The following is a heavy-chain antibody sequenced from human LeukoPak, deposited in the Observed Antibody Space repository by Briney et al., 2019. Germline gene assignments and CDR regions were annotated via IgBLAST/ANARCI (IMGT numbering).Heavy chain of an antibody. Sequence: ASVKVSCTVSGYTLTELSMHWVRQAPGKGLEWMGGFDPEDGETIYAQEFQGGVTMTEDTSTDTAYMELSSLRSEDTAVYYCATGVGWELLHYFDYWGQGTLVTVSS. D-gene: IGHD1-26*01. V-gene: IGHV1-24*01. CDR3: ATGVGWELLHYFDY. CDR2: FDPEDGET. CDR1: GYTLTELS. J-gene: IGHJ4*02.